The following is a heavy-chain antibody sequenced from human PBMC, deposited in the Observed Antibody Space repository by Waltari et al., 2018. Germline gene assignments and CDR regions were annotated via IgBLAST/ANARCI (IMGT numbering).Heavy chain of an antibody. CDR3: ARDRGRGLYLDT. J-gene: IGHJ5*02. D-gene: IGHD2-15*01. CDR1: W. CDR2: VPTTGKT. Sequence: WWSWVRQTPGKGLEWIGQVPTTGKTHYNPSLDSRVTVSIDTSTSRFSLTLASVSAADTAVYFCARDRGRGLYLDTWGQGTLVTVSP. V-gene: IGHV4-4*01.